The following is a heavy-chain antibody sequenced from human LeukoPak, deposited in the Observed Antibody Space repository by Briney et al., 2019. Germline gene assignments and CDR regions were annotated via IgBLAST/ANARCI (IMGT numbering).Heavy chain of an antibody. Sequence: ASVKVSCKASGYTFTSYGITWVRQAPGQGLEWMGWISTYNGNTNYAQKLQGRVTMTTDTSTSTAYTELRSLRSDDPAAYYSARGPHREDELLDCNYWGQGTLVTV. J-gene: IGHJ4*02. V-gene: IGHV1-18*01. D-gene: IGHD2-15*01. CDR2: ISTYNGNT. CDR3: ARGPHREDELLDCNY. CDR1: GYTFTSYG.